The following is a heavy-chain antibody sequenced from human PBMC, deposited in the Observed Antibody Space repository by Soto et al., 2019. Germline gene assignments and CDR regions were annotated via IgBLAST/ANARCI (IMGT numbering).Heavy chain of an antibody. Sequence: ASVKVSCKASGYTFTGYYMHWVRQAPGQGLEWMGWINPNSGGTNYAQKFQGRVTMTRDTSISTPYMELSRLRSDDTAVYYCASSRGYTRYLAYWGKGTLVTVSS. J-gene: IGHJ4*02. CDR2: INPNSGGT. CDR3: ASSRGYTRYLAY. CDR1: GYTFTGYY. V-gene: IGHV1-2*02. D-gene: IGHD2-2*02.